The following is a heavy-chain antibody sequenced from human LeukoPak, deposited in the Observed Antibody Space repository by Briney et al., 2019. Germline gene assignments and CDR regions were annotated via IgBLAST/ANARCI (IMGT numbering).Heavy chain of an antibody. CDR1: GYTFTGYY. CDR3: ARLLGIAVAGTPY. J-gene: IGHJ4*02. CDR2: INPNSGGT. D-gene: IGHD6-19*01. Sequence: ASVKVSRKASGYTFTGYYMHWVRQAPGQGLEWMGWINPNSGGTNYAQKFQGRVTMTRDTSISTAYMELSRLRSDDTAVYYCARLLGIAVAGTPYWGQGTLVTVSS. V-gene: IGHV1-2*02.